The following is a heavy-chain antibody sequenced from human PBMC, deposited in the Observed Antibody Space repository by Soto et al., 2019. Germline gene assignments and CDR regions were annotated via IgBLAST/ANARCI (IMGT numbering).Heavy chain of an antibody. J-gene: IGHJ6*02. CDR3: ARYPSGYCCGGSCEWDV. Sequence: EVQLVESGGGLVQPGGSLRLSCAASGFTFSSYDMHWVRQATGKGLEWVSGIGSAGDTYYPASVKDRFTIGRENACNSLYIQMNSLTVEGPAVYYCARYPSGYCCGGSCEWDVWGQGTTVTVSS. CDR2: IGSAGDT. D-gene: IGHD2-15*01. CDR1: GFTFSSYD. V-gene: IGHV3-13*01.